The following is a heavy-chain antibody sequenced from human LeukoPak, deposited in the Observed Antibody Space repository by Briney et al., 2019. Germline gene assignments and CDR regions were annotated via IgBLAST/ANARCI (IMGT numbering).Heavy chain of an antibody. D-gene: IGHD1-26*01. CDR2: IYWDDDK. Sequence: SGPTLVNPTQTLTLTCTFSGFSLTTSAVGVGWIRQPPGKALERLAPIYWDDDKRYSPSLKSRLTITKDTSKNQVVLTMTNMDPVDTATYYCAHTIVGATPYYFDYWGQGTLVTVSP. CDR1: GFSLTTSAVG. V-gene: IGHV2-5*02. J-gene: IGHJ4*02. CDR3: AHTIVGATPYYFDY.